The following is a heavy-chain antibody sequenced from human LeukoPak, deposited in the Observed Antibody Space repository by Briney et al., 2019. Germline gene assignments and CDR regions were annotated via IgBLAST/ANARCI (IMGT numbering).Heavy chain of an antibody. V-gene: IGHV4-4*07. CDR1: GGSISSYY. CDR3: ARAIPSYFGTDV. Sequence: SETLSLTCNVSGGSISSYYWNWIRQPAGKGLEWIGRVYTSGSTTYSPSLKSRVTMSVDTSKNQVSLKVTSVTAADTAVYYCARAIPSYFGTDVWGQGTTVIVSS. CDR2: VYTSGST. J-gene: IGHJ6*02.